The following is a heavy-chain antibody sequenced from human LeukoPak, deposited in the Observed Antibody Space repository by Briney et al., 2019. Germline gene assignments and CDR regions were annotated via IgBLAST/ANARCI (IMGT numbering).Heavy chain of an antibody. V-gene: IGHV4-31*03. CDR1: GDSINSGGYY. D-gene: IGHD4-11*01. J-gene: IGHJ4*02. Sequence: TLSLTCSVSGDSINSGGYYWSWIRQLPGTGLEWIGYIYYSGTIYYNPSLKSRVTMSVDTSKNQFSLNLSFVTAADTAIYYCARVRMSAYYYSSDYWGQGTLVTVSS. CDR3: ARVRMSAYYYSSDY. CDR2: IYYSGTI.